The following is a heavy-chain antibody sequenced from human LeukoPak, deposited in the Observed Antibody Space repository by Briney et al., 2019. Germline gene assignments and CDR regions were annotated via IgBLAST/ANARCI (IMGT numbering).Heavy chain of an antibody. D-gene: IGHD5-18*01. CDR2: IYYSGST. Sequence: SETLSLTCTVSGGSISSYYWGWIRQPPGKGLEWIGSIYYSGSTYYNPSLKSRVTISVDTSKNQFSLKLSSVTAADTAVYYCASTKKQLHDAFDIWGQGTMVTVSS. CDR1: GGSISSYY. J-gene: IGHJ3*02. CDR3: ASTKKQLHDAFDI. V-gene: IGHV4-39*01.